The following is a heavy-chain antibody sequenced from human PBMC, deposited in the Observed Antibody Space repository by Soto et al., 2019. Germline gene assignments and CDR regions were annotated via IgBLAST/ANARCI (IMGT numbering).Heavy chain of an antibody. J-gene: IGHJ4*02. CDR2: IYYSGST. Sequence: SETLSLTCTVPGGSISSSSYYWGWIRQPPGKGLEWIGSIYYSGSTYYNPSLKSRVTISVDTSKDQFSLKLSSVTAADTAVYYCAKDFSPGFDYWGQGTLVTVSS. CDR1: GGSISSSSYY. CDR3: AKDFSPGFDY. V-gene: IGHV4-39*02.